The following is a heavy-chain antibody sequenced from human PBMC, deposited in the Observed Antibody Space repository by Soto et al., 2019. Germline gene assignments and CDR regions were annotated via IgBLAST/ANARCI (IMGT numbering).Heavy chain of an antibody. CDR3: ARKPTGQPFDY. CDR2: ISANNGDT. CDR1: GSTFTNYG. V-gene: IGHV1-18*01. D-gene: IGHD1-1*01. J-gene: IGHJ4*02. Sequence: QVQQVQSGAEVKKPGASVKVSCKASGSTFTNYGFSWVRQAPGQGLEWVGWISANNGDTHYAQKLQGRVTLTTDTSTGTVYMELRSLRSDDTAVYYCARKPTGQPFDYWGQGALVSVSS.